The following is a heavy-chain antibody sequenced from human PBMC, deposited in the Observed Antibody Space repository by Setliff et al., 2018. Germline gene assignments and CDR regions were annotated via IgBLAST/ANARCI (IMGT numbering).Heavy chain of an antibody. CDR1: GFTFSNAW. Sequence: AGGSLRLSCAASGFTFSNAWMSWVRQAPGKGLEWVGRIKSKTDGGTTDYAAPVKGRFTISRDDSKNTLYLQMNSLKTEDTAVYYCTTVGYDSRTTPIDYWGQGTLVTVSS. D-gene: IGHD3-22*01. V-gene: IGHV3-15*01. J-gene: IGHJ4*02. CDR2: IKSKTDGGTT. CDR3: TTVGYDSRTTPIDY.